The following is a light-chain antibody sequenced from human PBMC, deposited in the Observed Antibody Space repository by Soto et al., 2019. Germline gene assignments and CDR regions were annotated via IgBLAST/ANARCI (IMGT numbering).Light chain of an antibody. J-gene: IGKJ5*01. Sequence: DSQMTQSPATLSASEGDRVTITCRASQNIERWLAWYQQKPGKAPKLLLYDVSSLESGVPSRFSGSGSGTDFTLTINGLQPEHFATYYCQQAASFPITFGQGTRLEI. CDR2: DVS. CDR3: QQAASFPIT. CDR1: QNIERW. V-gene: IGKV1-5*01.